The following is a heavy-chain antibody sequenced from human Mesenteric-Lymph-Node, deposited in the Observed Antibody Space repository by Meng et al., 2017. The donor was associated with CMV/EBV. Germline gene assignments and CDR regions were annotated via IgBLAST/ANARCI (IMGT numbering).Heavy chain of an antibody. Sequence: LTCAGSGGSGSSSNWWSWVRQSPGKGLEWIGEVYHSGSTNYNPSLKSRVTISVDKSENQFSLKVSSVTAADTAVYYCARGGTGSLDSWGQGSLVTVSS. CDR1: GGSGSSSNW. J-gene: IGHJ4*02. CDR3: ARGGTGSLDS. V-gene: IGHV4-4*02. CDR2: VYHSGST. D-gene: IGHD2-8*02.